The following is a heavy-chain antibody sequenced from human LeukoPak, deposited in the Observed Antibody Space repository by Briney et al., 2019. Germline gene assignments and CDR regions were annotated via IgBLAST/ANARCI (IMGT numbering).Heavy chain of an antibody. J-gene: IGHJ4*02. CDR1: GYSFTSYW. CDR2: IYPGDSDI. D-gene: IGHD6-19*01. V-gene: IGHV5-51*01. CDR3: ASGGGSIAVAGTWFDY. Sequence: GESLKISCKGSGYSFTSYWIGWVRQMPGKGLEWMGIIYPGDSDIRYSPSFQGQVTISADKSISTAYLQWSSLKASDTAMYYCASGGGSIAVAGTWFDYWGQGTLVTVSS.